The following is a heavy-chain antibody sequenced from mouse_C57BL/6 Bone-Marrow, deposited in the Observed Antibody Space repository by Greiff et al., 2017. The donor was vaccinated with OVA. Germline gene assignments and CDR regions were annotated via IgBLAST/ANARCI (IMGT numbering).Heavy chain of an antibody. CDR1: GYTFTGFW. D-gene: IGHD1-1*01. V-gene: IGHV1-9*01. Sequence: VMLVESGAELMKPGASVKLSCKATGYTFTGFWIEWVKQRPGHGLEWIGEILPGSGSTNYNEKFKGKATFTADTSSNTAYMPLSSLTTEDSAMYYCAKGPYYYGSRGYAMDDWGQGTSVTVSS. J-gene: IGHJ4*01. CDR3: AKGPYYYGSRGYAMDD. CDR2: ILPGSGST.